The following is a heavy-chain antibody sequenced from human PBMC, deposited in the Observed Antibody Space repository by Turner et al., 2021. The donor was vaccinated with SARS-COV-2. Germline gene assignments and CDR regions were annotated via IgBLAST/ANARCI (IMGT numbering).Heavy chain of an antibody. CDR1: GGSISSSSYY. V-gene: IGHV4-39*01. CDR3: ARHWEVAAAAYLARFDP. CDR2: IYYSGST. D-gene: IGHD6-13*01. J-gene: IGHJ5*02. Sequence: QLPLQESGPGLVKPSETLSLTCTVPGGSISSSSYYWGWIRQPPGQGLEWIGSIYYSGSTYYNPSLKSRVTISVDTSKNQFSLKLTSVTAADTAVYFCARHWEVAAAAYLARFDPWGQGTLVTVSS.